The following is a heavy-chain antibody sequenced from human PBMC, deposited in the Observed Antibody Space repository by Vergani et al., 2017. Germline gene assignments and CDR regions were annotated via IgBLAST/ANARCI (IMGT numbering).Heavy chain of an antibody. CDR2: IDHTGRP. Sequence: QVQLQQWGGGLLKPSETLSLTCVVNGGSFTSYHWTWIRQSPGEGLEWVGDIDHTGRPDYNPSLKSRLTMSVDKSRNQFSLALNSVTATDTAIYFCARVKTETKGQLYCYYYMDVWGQGSAVTVS. CDR3: ARVKTETKGQLYCYYYMDV. V-gene: IGHV4-34*01. D-gene: IGHD4-11*01. CDR1: GGSFTSYH. J-gene: IGHJ6*03.